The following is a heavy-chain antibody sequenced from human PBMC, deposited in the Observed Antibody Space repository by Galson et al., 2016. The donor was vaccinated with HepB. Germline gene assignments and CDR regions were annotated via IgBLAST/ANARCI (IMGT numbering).Heavy chain of an antibody. CDR2: VTGSGSWT. V-gene: IGHV3-23*01. CDR3: ARDPNGDYFGAFDF. CDR1: GFTFNSYA. Sequence: SLRLSCAGSGFTFNSYAMNWVRQAPGKGLEWVSSVTGSGSWTYYADSVKGRLTISRDNSKNTLYLQMNSLRAKDTAVYYCARDPNGDYFGAFDFWGQGTMVTVSS. J-gene: IGHJ3*01. D-gene: IGHD4-17*01.